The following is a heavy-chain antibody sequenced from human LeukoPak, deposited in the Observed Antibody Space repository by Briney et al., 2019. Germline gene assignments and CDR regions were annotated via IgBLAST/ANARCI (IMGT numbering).Heavy chain of an antibody. CDR1: GYTFNGYY. Sequence: ASVKVSCKASGYTFNGYYMHWVRQAPGQGLEWMGWINPNSGGTNYAQKFQGRVTMTRDTSISTAYMELSRLRSDDTAVYYCAGLVVVTAIQEHDAFDIWGQGTMVTVSS. CDR2: INPNSGGT. CDR3: AGLVVVTAIQEHDAFDI. J-gene: IGHJ3*02. V-gene: IGHV1-2*02. D-gene: IGHD2-21*02.